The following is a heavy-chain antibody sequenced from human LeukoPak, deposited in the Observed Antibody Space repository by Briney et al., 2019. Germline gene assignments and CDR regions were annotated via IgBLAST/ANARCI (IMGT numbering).Heavy chain of an antibody. J-gene: IGHJ2*01. Sequence: TSETLSLTCAVYGGSFSGYYWSWIRQPPGKGLEWIGEINHSGSTNYNPSLKSRVTISVDTSKNQFSLKLSSVTAADTAVYYCARGRIVVVVAATQRRYFDLWGRGTLVTVSS. D-gene: IGHD2-15*01. CDR2: INHSGST. CDR1: GGSFSGYY. V-gene: IGHV4-34*01. CDR3: ARGRIVVVVAATQRRYFDL.